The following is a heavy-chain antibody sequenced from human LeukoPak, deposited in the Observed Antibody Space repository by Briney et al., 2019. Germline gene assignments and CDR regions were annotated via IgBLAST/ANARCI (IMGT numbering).Heavy chain of an antibody. CDR1: GFTFSSYA. CDR2: ISASGGST. J-gene: IGHJ4*02. CDR3: AKDHSSGWPYCFPY. Sequence: PAGGSLRLSCAASGFTFSSYAMSWVRQAPGKGLEWVSAISASGGSTYYADSVKGRFTISRDNSKNTLFLQMNSLRAEDTAVYYCAKDHSSGWPYCFPYWGQGTLVTVSS. V-gene: IGHV3-23*01. D-gene: IGHD6-19*01.